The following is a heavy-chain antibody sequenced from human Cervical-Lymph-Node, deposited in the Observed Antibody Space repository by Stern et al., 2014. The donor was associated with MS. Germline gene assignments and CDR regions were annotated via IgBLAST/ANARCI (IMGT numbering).Heavy chain of an antibody. D-gene: IGHD2-2*02. J-gene: IGHJ6*02. CDR3: ARDGRHTYTYALDV. Sequence: VQLVESGAEVKKPGSSVKISCKASGGTFSVYAFNWLRQAPGQGLEWMGGIIPILVTANYAQKFQGRVTITADESTRTTSIQLSSLRSNDTAVYYCARDGRHTYTYALDVWGQGTTVTVSS. CDR2: IIPILVTA. V-gene: IGHV1-69*01. CDR1: GGTFSVYA.